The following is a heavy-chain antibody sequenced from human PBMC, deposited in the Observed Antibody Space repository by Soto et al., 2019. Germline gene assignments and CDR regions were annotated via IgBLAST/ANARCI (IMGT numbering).Heavy chain of an antibody. J-gene: IGHJ4*02. CDR3: ARDWVSTGRRYCSGGSCYPPFDY. CDR2: ISAYNGNT. V-gene: IGHV1-18*01. Sequence: QVPLVQSGAEVKKPGASVKVSCKASGYTFTSYGISWVRQAPGQGLEWMGWISAYNGNTNYAQKLQGRVTMTTDTSTSTAYMELRSLRSDDTAVYYCARDWVSTGRRYCSGGSCYPPFDYWGQGTLVTVSS. CDR1: GYTFTSYG. D-gene: IGHD2-15*01.